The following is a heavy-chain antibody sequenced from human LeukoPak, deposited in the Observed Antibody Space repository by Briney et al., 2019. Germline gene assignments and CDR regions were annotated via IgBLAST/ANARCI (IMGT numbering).Heavy chain of an antibody. CDR3: ARGGSVLGYCSSTSCHRTYWFDP. J-gene: IGHJ5*02. CDR2: INHSGST. Sequence: SETLSLTCTVSGGSFSGYYWSWIRQPPGKGLEWIGEINHSGSTNYNPSLKSRVTISVDTSKNQFSLKLSSVTAADTAVYYCARGGSVLGYCSSTSCHRTYWFDPWGQGTLVTVSS. CDR1: GGSFSGYY. D-gene: IGHD2-2*01. V-gene: IGHV4-34*01.